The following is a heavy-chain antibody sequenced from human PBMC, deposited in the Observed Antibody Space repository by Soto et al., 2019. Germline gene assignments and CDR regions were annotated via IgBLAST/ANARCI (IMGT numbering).Heavy chain of an antibody. V-gene: IGHV1-69*12. CDR2: SIPIFGTE. D-gene: IGHD1-26*01. CDR1: GGTFSSYA. Sequence: QVQLVQSGAEVKKPGSSVKVSCKASGGTFSSYAISWVRQAPGQGLEWMGGSIPIFGTEDYAQTFQGRVTITADASTSTAYMELSSLRSEDTAVYYCASHTGSSPEGRYYYGMDVWGQGTTVTVSS. CDR3: ASHTGSSPEGRYYYGMDV. J-gene: IGHJ6*02.